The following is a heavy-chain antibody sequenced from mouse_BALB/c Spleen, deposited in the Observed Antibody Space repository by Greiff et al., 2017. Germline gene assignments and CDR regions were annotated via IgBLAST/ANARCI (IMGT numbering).Heavy chain of an antibody. CDR1: GFTFSDYY. V-gene: IGHV5-4*02. CDR3: ARDSYGNYGFAY. J-gene: IGHJ3*01. Sequence: EVQVVESGGGLVKPGGSLKLSCAASGFTFSDYYMYWVRQTPEKRLEWVATISDGGSYTYYPDSVKGRFTISRDNAKNNLYLQMSSLKSEDTAMYYCARDSYGNYGFAYWGQGTLVTVSA. D-gene: IGHD2-1*01. CDR2: ISDGGSYT.